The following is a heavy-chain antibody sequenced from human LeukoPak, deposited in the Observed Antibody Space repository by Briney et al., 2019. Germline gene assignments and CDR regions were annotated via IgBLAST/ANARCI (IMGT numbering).Heavy chain of an antibody. V-gene: IGHV4-30-4*01. CDR3: ARDARGYCSSTSCYEDYGKDV. CDR1: GGSISSGDYY. CDR2: IYYSGST. J-gene: IGHJ6*04. Sequence: SQTLSLTCTVSGGSISSGDYYWSWIRQPPGKGLEWIGYIYYSGSTYYNPSLKSRVTISVDTSKNQFSLKLSSVTAADTAVYYCARDARGYCSSTSCYEDYGKDVWGKGTTVTVSS. D-gene: IGHD2-2*01.